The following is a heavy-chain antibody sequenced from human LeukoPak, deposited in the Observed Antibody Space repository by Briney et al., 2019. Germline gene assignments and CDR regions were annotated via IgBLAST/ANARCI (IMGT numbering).Heavy chain of an antibody. J-gene: IGHJ5*02. Sequence: ASVKVSCKASGYIFTNYYMHWVRQAPGQGLEWMGIINPNGINTNYAQNFQGRVTMTRDMSTNTIYMELSSLRSEDTAVYYCARGGYSSPRGWFDPWGQGTLVTVSS. CDR2: INPNGINT. V-gene: IGHV1-46*01. CDR1: GYIFTNYY. D-gene: IGHD6-19*01. CDR3: ARGGYSSPRGWFDP.